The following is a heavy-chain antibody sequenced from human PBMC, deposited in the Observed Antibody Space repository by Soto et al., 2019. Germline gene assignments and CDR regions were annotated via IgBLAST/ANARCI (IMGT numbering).Heavy chain of an antibody. CDR3: AKGGWYSSSSPSDC. CDR2: MSYDGSNQ. J-gene: IGHJ4*02. D-gene: IGHD6-6*01. Sequence: QVQLVESGGGVVQPGRSLRLSCAASGFTLSGNDMHWVRQAPGKGPERVAVMSYDGSNQYYGDSVKGRFTISRDTSKSTLYLQMNSLRTEDTAVYYCAKGGWYSSSSPSDCWGQGTLVTVSS. CDR1: GFTLSGND. V-gene: IGHV3-30*18.